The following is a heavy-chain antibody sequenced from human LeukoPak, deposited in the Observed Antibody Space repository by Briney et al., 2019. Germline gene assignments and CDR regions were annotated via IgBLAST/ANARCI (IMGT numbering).Heavy chain of an antibody. CDR3: AREISGYSDY. CDR1: GYTFTGYY. Sequence: GASVKVSCKASGYTFTGYYMHWVRQAPGKGLEWMGWINANSGDTKYAQKFQGRVTMTRDTSISTAYMELSRLRSDDTAMYYCAREISGYSDYWGQGTLVTASS. V-gene: IGHV1-2*02. J-gene: IGHJ4*02. CDR2: INANSGDT. D-gene: IGHD3-22*01.